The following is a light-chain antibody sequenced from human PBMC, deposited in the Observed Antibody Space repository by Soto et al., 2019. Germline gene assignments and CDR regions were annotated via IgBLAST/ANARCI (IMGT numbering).Light chain of an antibody. V-gene: IGLV3-21*02. CDR3: QVRDSSNDYVV. Sequence: SYELTQPPSVSVAPGQTARITCEGHNIGSKSVHWYQLRPGQAPEVVLYDDTDRPSGIPERFSGSNSGDTATLTITRVEAGDGADYYCQVRDSSNDYVVFGGGTQLTVL. CDR2: DDT. J-gene: IGLJ3*02. CDR1: NIGSKS.